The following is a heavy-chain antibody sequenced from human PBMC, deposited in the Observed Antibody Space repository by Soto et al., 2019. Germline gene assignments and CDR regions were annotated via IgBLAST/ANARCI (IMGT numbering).Heavy chain of an antibody. CDR3: KSRDY. Sequence: EVQLVESGGGLVLPGGSLRLACAASEFSVSDNYMNWVRQAPGKGLEWVAVIFSGGSTNYADSVKGRFTISRLKSENTLYLQMSSLILEDTAVYFCKSRDYWGRGTLVTVSS. CDR2: IFSGGST. V-gene: IGHV3-53*04. CDR1: EFSVSDNY. J-gene: IGHJ4*02.